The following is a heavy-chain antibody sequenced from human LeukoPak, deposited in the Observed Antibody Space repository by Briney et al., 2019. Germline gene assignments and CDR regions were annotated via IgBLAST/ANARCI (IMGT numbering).Heavy chain of an antibody. CDR1: GFTFRSYW. D-gene: IGHD6-25*01. CDR2: IRQDAIEE. CDR3: ARARTLYSGSPAHMDV. J-gene: IGHJ6*03. V-gene: IGHV3-7*01. Sequence: GGSLRLSCAASGFTFRSYWMSWVRQSPGEGLEWVASIRQDAIEEYYVDSVRGRFTISRDNAKNSLSLQMNSLRAEDTAIYYCARARTLYSGSPAHMDVWGKGTTVTVSS.